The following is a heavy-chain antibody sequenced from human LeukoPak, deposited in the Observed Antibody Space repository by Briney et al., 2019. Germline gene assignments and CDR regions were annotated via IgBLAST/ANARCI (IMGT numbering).Heavy chain of an antibody. CDR1: GFTFSDYY. CDR3: ARDEGPYGSGSDY. D-gene: IGHD3-10*01. J-gene: IGHJ4*02. Sequence: GGSLRLSCAASGFTFSDYYMSWIRKAPGKGLEWVSYISSSGSTIYYADSVKGRFTISRGNAKNSLYLQMNSLRAEDTAVYCCARDEGPYGSGSDYWGQGTLVTVSS. V-gene: IGHV3-11*01. CDR2: ISSSGSTI.